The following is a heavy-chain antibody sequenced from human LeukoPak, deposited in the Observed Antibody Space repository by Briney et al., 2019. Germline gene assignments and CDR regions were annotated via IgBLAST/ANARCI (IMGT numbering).Heavy chain of an antibody. D-gene: IGHD2/OR15-2a*01. Sequence: GESLKISCKGSGYSFTTYWIGWVRQMPGKGLEWMGIISPTDSDTKYNPSFQAQVTMSADKSISTAYLQWTSLKASDTAIYYCARLNSPSYFDYWGQGTLVIVSS. CDR1: GYSFTTYW. J-gene: IGHJ4*02. V-gene: IGHV5-51*01. CDR2: ISPTDSDT. CDR3: ARLNSPSYFDY.